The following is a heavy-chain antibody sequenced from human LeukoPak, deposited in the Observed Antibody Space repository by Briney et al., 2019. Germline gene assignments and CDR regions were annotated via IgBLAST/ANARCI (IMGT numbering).Heavy chain of an antibody. Sequence: SETLSLTCAVYGGSFSGYYWSWIRQPPGKGVEWIGEINHSGSTDYNPSLKSRVTISVDTSKNQFSLKLSSVTAADTAVYYCARFGPIVVLPAADYYHYYGMDVWGQGTTVTVSS. CDR3: ARFGPIVVLPAADYYHYYGMDV. V-gene: IGHV4-34*01. CDR2: INHSGST. D-gene: IGHD2-2*01. J-gene: IGHJ6*02. CDR1: GGSFSGYY.